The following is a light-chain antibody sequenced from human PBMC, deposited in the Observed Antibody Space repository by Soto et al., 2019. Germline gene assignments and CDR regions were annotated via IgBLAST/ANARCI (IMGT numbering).Light chain of an antibody. V-gene: IGLV2-14*03. CDR3: SSYTSSSIVV. CDR2: DVS. J-gene: IGLJ2*01. Sequence: QSALTQPASVSGSPGQSITISCTGTSSDIVSYNYVSWYQQHPGKAPKLMIYDVSNRPSGVSNRFSGSKSGNTASLAISGLQAEDEADYYCSSYTSSSIVVFGGGTKVTVL. CDR1: SSDIVSYNY.